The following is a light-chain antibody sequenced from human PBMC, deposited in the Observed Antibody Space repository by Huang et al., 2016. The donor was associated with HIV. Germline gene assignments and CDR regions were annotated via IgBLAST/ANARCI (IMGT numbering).Light chain of an antibody. Sequence: DIQMTQSPSTLSASVGDRVTITCRASQSVGSWLAWYQQRPGKAPKLLIYTASSLETGVPSRCSGSRSGTEFTLTISSLQPDDFATYYCQQYHAFFPVTFGQGTKLEIK. CDR2: TAS. J-gene: IGKJ2*01. V-gene: IGKV1-5*03. CDR1: QSVGSW. CDR3: QQYHAFFPVT.